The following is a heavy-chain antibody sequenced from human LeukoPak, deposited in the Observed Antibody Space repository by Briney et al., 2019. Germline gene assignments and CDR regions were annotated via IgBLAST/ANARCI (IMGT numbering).Heavy chain of an antibody. CDR1: GYTFTSYY. V-gene: IGHV1-46*01. J-gene: IGHJ4*02. CDR2: INPSGGST. Sequence: ASVKVSCKASGYTFTSYYIHWVRQAPGQGLEWMGIINPSGGSTSYAQKFQGRVTMTRDTSTSTVYMELNSLRAEDTAVYYCARDGWDTSMVTDKAPGYWGQGTLVTVSS. D-gene: IGHD5-18*01. CDR3: ARDGWDTSMVTDKAPGY.